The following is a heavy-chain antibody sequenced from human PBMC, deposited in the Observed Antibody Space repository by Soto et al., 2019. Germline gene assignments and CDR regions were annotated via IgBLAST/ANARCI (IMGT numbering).Heavy chain of an antibody. V-gene: IGHV2-5*02. Sequence: QITLKESGPTLVKPTQTLTLTCTFSGFSLSTSGVGVGWIRQPPGKALEWLALIYWDDHKRYRPSLKSRLTITKDTSKNQVVLTMTNTDPVDTATYYGAHIGITGTAEGFDYWGQGTLVTVSS. J-gene: IGHJ4*02. CDR3: AHIGITGTAEGFDY. CDR2: IYWDDHK. CDR1: GFSLSTSGVG. D-gene: IGHD1-7*01.